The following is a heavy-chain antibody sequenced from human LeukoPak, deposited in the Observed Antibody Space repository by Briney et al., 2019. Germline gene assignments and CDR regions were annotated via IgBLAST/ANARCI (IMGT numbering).Heavy chain of an antibody. V-gene: IGHV4-61*01. Sequence: SETLSLTCTVSGGSVSSGSYYWSWIRQPPGKGLEWIGYIYYSGSTNYNPSLKSRVTISVDTSKNQFSLKLSSVTAADTAVYYCARRLRNRGIAGAWGQGTLVTVSS. CDR2: IYYSGST. CDR1: GGSVSSGSYY. D-gene: IGHD6-13*01. J-gene: IGHJ5*02. CDR3: ARRLRNRGIAGA.